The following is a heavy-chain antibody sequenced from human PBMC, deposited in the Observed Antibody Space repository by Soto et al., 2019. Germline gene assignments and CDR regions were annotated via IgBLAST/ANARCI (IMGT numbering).Heavy chain of an antibody. CDR1: GYTFSSYG. J-gene: IGHJ5*02. V-gene: IGHV1-18*01. Sequence: QVQLVQSGAEVKKPGASVKVSCKASGYTFSSYGISWVRQAPGQGLEWMGWISAYNGNTNYVQKLQGRVTMTTDTPTSTAFTERRRLSAYDTSVYYYVRGGWEFDPWGQGTLVTVSS. D-gene: IGHD1-26*01. CDR3: VRGGWEFDP. CDR2: ISAYNGNT.